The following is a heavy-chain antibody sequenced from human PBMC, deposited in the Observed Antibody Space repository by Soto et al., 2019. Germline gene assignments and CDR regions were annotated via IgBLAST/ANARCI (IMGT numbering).Heavy chain of an antibody. Sequence: ASVKVSCKASGGTFSSYAISWVRQAPGQGLEWMGGIIPIFGTANYAQKFQGRVTITADESTSTAYMELSSLRSEDTAVYYCALREKVGAHYGSGSYYLDGDYYGMDVWGQGTTVTVSS. CDR2: IIPIFGTA. J-gene: IGHJ6*02. D-gene: IGHD3-10*01. CDR3: ALREKVGAHYGSGSYYLDGDYYGMDV. CDR1: GGTFSSYA. V-gene: IGHV1-69*13.